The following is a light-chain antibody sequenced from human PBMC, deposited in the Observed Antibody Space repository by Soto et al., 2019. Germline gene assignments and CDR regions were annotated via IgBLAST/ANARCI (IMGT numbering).Light chain of an antibody. CDR3: QQYNNWSLT. Sequence: VLPLSPATLSVSPGERATLSCRASQSVSSNLAWYQQKPGQAPRLLIYGASTRATGIPARFSGSGSGTEFTLTISSLQSEDFAVYYCQQYNNWSLTFGGGTKVDIK. V-gene: IGKV3-15*01. CDR1: QSVSSN. CDR2: GAS. J-gene: IGKJ4*01.